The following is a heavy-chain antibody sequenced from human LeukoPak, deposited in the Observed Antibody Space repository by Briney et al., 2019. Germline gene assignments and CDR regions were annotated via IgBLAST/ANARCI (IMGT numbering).Heavy chain of an antibody. D-gene: IGHD6-13*01. V-gene: IGHV1-18*01. CDR1: GYTFTNFY. J-gene: IGHJ4*02. CDR2: ISAYNGKT. Sequence: ASVKVSCKASGYTFTNFYIGWERQAPGQGLEWMGWISAYNGKTSYAQKLQDRVTMTTDTSTTTAYMELRSLTSDDTAVYYCARDLYGSSWPPYFGYWGQGTLVTVSS. CDR3: ARDLYGSSWPPYFGY.